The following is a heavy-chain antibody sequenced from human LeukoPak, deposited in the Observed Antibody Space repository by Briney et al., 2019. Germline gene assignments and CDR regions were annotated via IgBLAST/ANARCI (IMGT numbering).Heavy chain of an antibody. CDR2: IYTSGST. D-gene: IGHD2-2*01. Sequence: SQTLSLTCTVSGGSISSGSYYWSWTRQPAGKGLEWIGRIYTSGSTNYNPSLKSRVTISVDTSKNQFSLKLSSVTAADTAVYYCAREVVSAAKYDYWGQGTLVTVSS. CDR3: AREVVSAAKYDY. J-gene: IGHJ4*02. CDR1: GGSISSGSYY. V-gene: IGHV4-61*02.